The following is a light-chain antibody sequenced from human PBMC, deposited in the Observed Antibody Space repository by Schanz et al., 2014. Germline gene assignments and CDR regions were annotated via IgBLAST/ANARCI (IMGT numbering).Light chain of an antibody. CDR3: QQYLNWPIT. J-gene: IGKJ5*01. Sequence: EIVLTQSPGTLSLSPGERATLSCRASQSVSGTYIAWYQQKPGQAPRLLIYAASTRATGIPARFSGSGSGPEFTLTISSLQSEDFAVYYCQQYLNWPITFGQGTRLEIK. CDR1: QSVSGT. V-gene: IGKV3-15*01. CDR2: AAS.